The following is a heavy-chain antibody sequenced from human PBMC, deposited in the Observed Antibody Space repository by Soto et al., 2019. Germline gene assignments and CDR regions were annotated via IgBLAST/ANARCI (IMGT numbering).Heavy chain of an antibody. V-gene: IGHV5-51*01. D-gene: IGHD2-2*02. Sequence: GESLKISCKGSGYSFTSYWIGWVRQMPGKGLEWMGIIYPGDSDTRYSPSFQGQVTISADKSISTAYLQWSSLKASDTAMYYCARQYCSSTSCYTGQYFDYWGQGTLVTVSS. J-gene: IGHJ4*02. CDR1: GYSFTSYW. CDR3: ARQYCSSTSCYTGQYFDY. CDR2: IYPGDSDT.